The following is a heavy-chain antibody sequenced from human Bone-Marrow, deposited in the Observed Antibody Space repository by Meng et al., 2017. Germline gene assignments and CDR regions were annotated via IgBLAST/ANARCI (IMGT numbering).Heavy chain of an antibody. V-gene: IGHV2-70*04. Sequence: SGPTLVKPTQTLTLTCTFSGFSLSTSGMRVSWIRQPPGKALEWLARIDWDDDKFYSTSLKTRLTISKDTSKNQVILTMTNMDPVDTATYYCARNLFEGTVDYGMDAWGQGTTVTVSS. CDR2: IDWDDDK. D-gene: IGHD3-3*01. CDR3: ARNLFEGTVDYGMDA. J-gene: IGHJ6*02. CDR1: GFSLSTSGMR.